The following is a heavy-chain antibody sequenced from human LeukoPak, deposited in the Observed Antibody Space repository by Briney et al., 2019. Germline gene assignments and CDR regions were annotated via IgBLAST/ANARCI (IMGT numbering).Heavy chain of an antibody. J-gene: IGHJ4*02. CDR3: AGAGGISNTLDY. D-gene: IGHD2-21*01. CDR2: ISSSGSTT. V-gene: IGHV3-48*03. CDR1: GFTFATYD. Sequence: PGGSLRLSCTISGFTFATYDMNWVRQTPGKGLEWLSYISSSGSTTHYADSVKGRFTISRDNAQNSLYLQMNGLTAEDTAVYYCAGAGGISNTLDYWGQGAQVAISS.